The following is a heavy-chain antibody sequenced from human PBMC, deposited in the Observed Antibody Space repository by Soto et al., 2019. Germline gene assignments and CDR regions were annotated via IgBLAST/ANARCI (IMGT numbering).Heavy chain of an antibody. Sequence: PGGSLRLSCAASGFTFSSYSMNWVRQAPGKGLEWVSYISSSSSTIYYADSVKGRFTISRDNAKNSLYLQMNSLRAEDTAVYYWATFQQAHGGYDYYYYMDVWGKGTTVTVSS. D-gene: IGHD4-17*01. CDR2: ISSSSSTI. J-gene: IGHJ6*03. V-gene: IGHV3-48*01. CDR1: GFTFSSYS. CDR3: ATFQQAHGGYDYYYYMDV.